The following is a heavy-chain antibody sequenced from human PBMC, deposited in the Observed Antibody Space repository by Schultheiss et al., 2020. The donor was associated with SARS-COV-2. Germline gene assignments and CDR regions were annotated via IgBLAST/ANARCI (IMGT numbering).Heavy chain of an antibody. J-gene: IGHJ5*02. D-gene: IGHD6-19*01. Sequence: SETLSLTCTVPGGSISSYYWSWIRQPAGKGLEWIGRIYTSGSTNYNPSLKSRVTMSLATSTRQFSLNLCFVTAADAAVYYCARGYSGWRSEWFDPWGQGTLVTVSS. V-gene: IGHV4-4*07. CDR2: IYTSGST. CDR3: ARGYSGWRSEWFDP. CDR1: GGSISSYY.